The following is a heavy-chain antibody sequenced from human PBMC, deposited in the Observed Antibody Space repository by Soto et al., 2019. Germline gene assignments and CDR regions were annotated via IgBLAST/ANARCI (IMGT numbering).Heavy chain of an antibody. Sequence: PGESLKISCKGSGYSFTSYWISWVRQMPWKGLEWMGRIDPSDSYTNYSPSFQGHVTISADKSISTAYLQWSSLKASDTAMYYCARRHSDILTGYYTARGIDTRENAFDIWGQGTMVTVSS. CDR2: IDPSDSYT. V-gene: IGHV5-10-1*01. CDR3: ARRHSDILTGYYTARGIDTRENAFDI. J-gene: IGHJ3*02. D-gene: IGHD3-9*01. CDR1: GYSFTSYW.